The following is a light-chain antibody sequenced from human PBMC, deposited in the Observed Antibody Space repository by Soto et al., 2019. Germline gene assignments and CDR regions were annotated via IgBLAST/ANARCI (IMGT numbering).Light chain of an antibody. V-gene: IGKV1-5*01. CDR2: DAS. Sequence: DIQMTPSPSTLFASVGDSVTITFRASQSISNWLAWYQQKPGKAPNLLICDASTLESGVPSRFSGSGSGTEFTLTITSLQPDDFATYYCQQYHTYSWTFGQGTKVDIK. J-gene: IGKJ1*01. CDR1: QSISNW. CDR3: QQYHTYSWT.